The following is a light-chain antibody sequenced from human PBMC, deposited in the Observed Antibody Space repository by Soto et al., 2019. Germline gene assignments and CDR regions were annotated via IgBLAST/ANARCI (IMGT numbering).Light chain of an antibody. CDR2: AAS. CDR3: QQYYSYPRT. J-gene: IGKJ1*01. CDR1: QGISSY. Sequence: PITPSPASLCASVGDTVTITFRASQGISSYLAWYQQKPGKAPKLLIYAASTLQSGVPSRFSGSGSGTDFTLTISCLQSEDFATYYCQQYYSYPRTFGQGTKVDIK. V-gene: IGKV1-8*01.